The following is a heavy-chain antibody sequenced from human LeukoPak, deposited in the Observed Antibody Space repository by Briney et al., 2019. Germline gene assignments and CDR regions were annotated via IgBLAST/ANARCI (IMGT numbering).Heavy chain of an antibody. CDR2: IYYSGST. CDR1: GGSISSSSYY. V-gene: IGHV4-39*07. CDR3: ARDVGIEGSGYFDY. D-gene: IGHD3-22*01. J-gene: IGHJ4*02. Sequence: SETLSLTCTVSGGSISSSSYYWGWIRQPPGKGLEWIGSIYYSGSTYYNPSLKSRVTISVDTSKNQFSLKLSSVTAADTAVYYCARDVGIEGSGYFDYWGQGTLVTVSS.